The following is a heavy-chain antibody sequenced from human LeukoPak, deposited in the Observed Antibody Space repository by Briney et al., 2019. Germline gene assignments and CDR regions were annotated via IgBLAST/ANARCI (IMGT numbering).Heavy chain of an antibody. CDR1: GFTLRSYV. J-gene: IGHJ6*03. CDR2: ISGSGDST. V-gene: IGHV3-23*01. Sequence: PGGSLRLSCVASGFTLRSYVMNWVRQTPGKGLEWVSSISGSGDSTFYADSVKGRFTISRDNTKNSLYLQMNSLRAEDTAVYYCARVRRYHMDVWGKGTTVTVSS. CDR3: ARVRRYHMDV. D-gene: IGHD1-14*01.